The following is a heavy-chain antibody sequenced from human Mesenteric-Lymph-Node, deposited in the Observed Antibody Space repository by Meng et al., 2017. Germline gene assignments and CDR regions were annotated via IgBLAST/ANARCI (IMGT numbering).Heavy chain of an antibody. CDR3: SFDRFGELFVLDY. V-gene: IGHV4-34*01. CDR2: INHSGNT. CDR1: GGSFSGYY. D-gene: IGHD3-10*01. J-gene: IGHJ4*02. Sequence: SETLSLTCAVYGGSFSGYYWSWIRQPPGQALELIGEINHSGNTNYNPSFKSRVTISVDTSKNQFSLKLSSVTAADTAVYYCSFDRFGELFVLDYWGQGTLVTVSS.